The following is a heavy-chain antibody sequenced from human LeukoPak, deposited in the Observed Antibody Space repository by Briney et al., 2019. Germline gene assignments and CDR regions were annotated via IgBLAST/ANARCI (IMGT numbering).Heavy chain of an antibody. J-gene: IGHJ3*02. CDR2: IIPIFGTA. V-gene: IGHV1-69*13. CDR1: GGTFSSYA. D-gene: IGHD5-24*01. CDR3: ARGREMATILCAFDI. Sequence: SVKVSCKASGGTFSSYAISWVRQAPGQGLEWMGVIIPIFGTANYAQKFQGRVTITADESTSTAYMELSSLRSEDTAVYYCARGREMATILCAFDIWGQGTMVTVSS.